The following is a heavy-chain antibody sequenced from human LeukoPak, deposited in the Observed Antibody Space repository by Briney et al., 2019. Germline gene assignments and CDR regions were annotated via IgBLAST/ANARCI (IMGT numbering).Heavy chain of an antibody. V-gene: IGHV3-48*03. CDR3: ARDLGDYVGYDAYDI. D-gene: IGHD4-17*01. Sequence: GGSLRLSCAASGFTFGSFEMNWVRQAPGKGLEWLSYISSSGSNKYYADSLKGRFTISRDNAKNSLYLQMNSLTAEDTADYYCARDLGDYVGYDAYDIWGQGTRVTVSS. CDR1: GFTFGSFE. CDR2: ISSSGSNK. J-gene: IGHJ3*02.